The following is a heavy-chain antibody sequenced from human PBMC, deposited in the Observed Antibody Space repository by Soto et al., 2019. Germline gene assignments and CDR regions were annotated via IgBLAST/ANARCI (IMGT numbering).Heavy chain of an antibody. Sequence: QLQLQESGPGLVKPSETLSLTCNVSGGSISSSRSYWAWFRQPPGKELEWIANIFYAGNTYYNPSLKSRVTVSDDTSKNQFARKLDSVTAADTSVYYCARQGAAPGIDLWFGPWCQGTLVTVSS. J-gene: IGHJ5*02. V-gene: IGHV4-39*01. CDR3: ARQGAAPGIDLWFGP. D-gene: IGHD6-13*01. CDR2: IFYAGNT. CDR1: GGSISSSRSY.